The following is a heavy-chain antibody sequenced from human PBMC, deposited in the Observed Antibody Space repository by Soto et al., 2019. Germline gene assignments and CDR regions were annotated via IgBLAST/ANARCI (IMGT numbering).Heavy chain of an antibody. CDR3: ARVYAHSVNYFDP. CDR2: IYYSGST. V-gene: IGHV4-39*01. D-gene: IGHD4-17*01. Sequence: QLQLQESGPGLVKPSETLSLICTVSGGSISSSSRFWGWIRQSPGKGLEWIGHIYYSGSTYYNPSLESRITISIDTSENQFSLHLSSVTAADTAVYYCARVYAHSVNYFDPWGQGTLVTVSS. J-gene: IGHJ5*02. CDR1: GGSISSSSRF.